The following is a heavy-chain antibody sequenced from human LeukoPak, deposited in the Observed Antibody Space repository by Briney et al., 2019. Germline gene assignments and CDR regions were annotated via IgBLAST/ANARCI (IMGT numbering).Heavy chain of an antibody. V-gene: IGHV3-74*01. D-gene: IGHD2-2*01. CDR3: ARGLRHCDRTSCFQPFDC. Sequence: GGSLRLSCVASGNYWMHWVRQAPGKGLVWVSHINSDGSWTSYADSVKGRFTISKDNAKNTLYLQMNSLRAEDTAMYYCARGLRHCDRTSCFQPFDCWGQGTLVTVSS. CDR2: INSDGSWT. J-gene: IGHJ4*02. CDR1: GNYW.